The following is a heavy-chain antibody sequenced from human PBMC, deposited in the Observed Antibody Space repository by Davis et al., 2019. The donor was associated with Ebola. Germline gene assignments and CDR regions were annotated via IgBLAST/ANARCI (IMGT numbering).Heavy chain of an antibody. D-gene: IGHD3-22*01. CDR2: ISAYNGNT. CDR3: ARAKGYYDSSGYPYYFDY. V-gene: IGHV1-18*01. Sequence: ASVKVSCKASGYTFTSYAMNWVRQAPGQGLEWMGWISAYNGNTNYAQKLQGRVTMTTDTSTSTAYMELRSLRSDDTAVYYCARAKGYYDSSGYPYYFDYWGQGTLVTVSS. J-gene: IGHJ4*02. CDR1: GYTFTSYA.